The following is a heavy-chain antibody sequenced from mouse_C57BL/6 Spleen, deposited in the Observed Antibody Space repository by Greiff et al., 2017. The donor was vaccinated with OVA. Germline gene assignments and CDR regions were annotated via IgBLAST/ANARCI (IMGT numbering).Heavy chain of an antibody. Sequence: VQLQQPGAELVKPGASVKLSCKASGYTFTSYWMQWVKQRPGQGLEWIGEIDPSDSYTNYNQKFKGKATLTVDTSSSTAYMQLSSLTSEDSAVYYCARSGVYWYFDVWGTGTTVTVSS. CDR2: IDPSDSYT. CDR3: ARSGVYWYFDV. CDR1: GYTFTSYW. J-gene: IGHJ1*03. D-gene: IGHD3-2*02. V-gene: IGHV1-50*01.